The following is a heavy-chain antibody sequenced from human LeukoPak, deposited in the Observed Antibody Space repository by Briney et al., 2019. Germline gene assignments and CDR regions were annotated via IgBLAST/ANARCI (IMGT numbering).Heavy chain of an antibody. Sequence: SETLSLTCTVSGGSISSYYWSWIRQPPGKGLEWIGYIYYSGSTNYNPSLKSRVTISVDTSKNQFSLKLSSVTAADTAVYYCAREGTGGYYYYYGMDVWGQGTTVTVSS. D-gene: IGHD1-1*01. CDR1: GGSISSYY. CDR2: IYYSGST. CDR3: AREGTGGYYYYYGMDV. J-gene: IGHJ6*02. V-gene: IGHV4-59*12.